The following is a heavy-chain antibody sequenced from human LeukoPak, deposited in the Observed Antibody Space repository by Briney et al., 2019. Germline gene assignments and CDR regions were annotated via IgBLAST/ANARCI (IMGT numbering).Heavy chain of an antibody. Sequence: VGSLRLSCAASGFTFSSYAMSWVRQAPGKGLEWVSAISGSGTGTYYADSVKGRFTISRDNAKNTVYLQMNSLRAEDTAVYYCAKDRPASHGSGSFGDYWGQGTLVAVST. CDR2: ISGSGTGT. CDR3: AKDRPASHGSGSFGDY. J-gene: IGHJ4*02. CDR1: GFTFSSYA. D-gene: IGHD3-10*01. V-gene: IGHV3-23*01.